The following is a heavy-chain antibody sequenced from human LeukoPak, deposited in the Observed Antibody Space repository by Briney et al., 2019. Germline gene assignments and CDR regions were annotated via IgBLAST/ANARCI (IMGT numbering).Heavy chain of an antibody. V-gene: IGHV1-8*01. D-gene: IGHD3-10*01. CDR3: ARGSVSTLWFGELFRNYYMDV. CDR1: GYTFTSYD. Sequence: ASVKVSCKASGYTFTSYDINWVRQATGQGLEWMGWMNPNSGNTGYAQKFQGRVTMTRNTSISTAYMELSSLRSEDTAVYYCARGSVSTLWFGELFRNYYMDVWGKGTTVTISS. CDR2: MNPNSGNT. J-gene: IGHJ6*03.